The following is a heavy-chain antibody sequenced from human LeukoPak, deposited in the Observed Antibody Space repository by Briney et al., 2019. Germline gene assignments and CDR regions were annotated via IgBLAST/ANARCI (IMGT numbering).Heavy chain of an antibody. CDR1: GGPISSYY. V-gene: IGHV4-59*01. D-gene: IGHD4-17*01. CDR3: ARAGNYGDPYFAD. Sequence: PSETLSLTCTVSGGPISSYYWSWIRQPPGKGLEWIGYIHYSGSTNYNPSLKSRVTISVDTSKNQFSLKLSSVTAADTAVYYCARAGNYGDPYFADWGQGTLVTVSS. J-gene: IGHJ4*02. CDR2: IHYSGST.